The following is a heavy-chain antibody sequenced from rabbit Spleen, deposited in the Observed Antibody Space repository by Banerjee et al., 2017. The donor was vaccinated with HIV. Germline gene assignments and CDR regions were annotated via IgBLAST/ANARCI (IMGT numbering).Heavy chain of an antibody. CDR1: GFSFSSNYY. Sequence: QEQLVESGGGLVRPEGSLKLSCTASGFSFSSNYYMCWVRQAPGKGLEWIACIYTSASDTYVASWAKGRFTISKASSTTVTLQMTSLTAADTATYFCARGDGNGPTYGYVLWGPGTLVTVS. CDR2: IYTSASDT. J-gene: IGHJ4*01. D-gene: IGHD6-1*01. V-gene: IGHV1S45*01. CDR3: ARGDGNGPTYGYVL.